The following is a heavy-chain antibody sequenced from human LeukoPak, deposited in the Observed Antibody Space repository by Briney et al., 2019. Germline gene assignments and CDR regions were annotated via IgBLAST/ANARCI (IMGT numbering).Heavy chain of an antibody. Sequence: ASVKVSCKASGYTFIEYYIHWVRQAPGQRLEWMGRINPSSGGTNYAQKLQGRVTMTRDTSISTAYMELSRLRSDDTAVYYCARDDNSGYYSGPWGQGTLVTVSS. CDR3: ARDDNSGYYSGP. CDR2: INPSSGGT. D-gene: IGHD3-22*01. CDR1: GYTFIEYY. V-gene: IGHV1-2*06. J-gene: IGHJ5*02.